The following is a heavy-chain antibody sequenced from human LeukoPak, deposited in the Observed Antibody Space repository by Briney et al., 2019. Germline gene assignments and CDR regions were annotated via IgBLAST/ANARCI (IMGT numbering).Heavy chain of an antibody. CDR1: GGSISSSNW. Sequence: SETLSLTCAVSGGSISSSNWWSWVRQPPGKGLEWIGEIYHSGSTNYNPSLKSRVTISVDKSKNQFSLKLSSVTAADTAVYYCASLVVVVAATPGWFDPWGQGTLVTVSS. V-gene: IGHV4-4*02. J-gene: IGHJ5*02. D-gene: IGHD2-15*01. CDR2: IYHSGST. CDR3: ASLVVVVAATPGWFDP.